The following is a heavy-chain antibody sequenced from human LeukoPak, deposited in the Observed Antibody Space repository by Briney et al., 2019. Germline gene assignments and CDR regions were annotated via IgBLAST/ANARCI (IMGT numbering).Heavy chain of an antibody. CDR3: AREWELLGLNNWFDP. J-gene: IGHJ5*02. V-gene: IGHV3-30-3*01. CDR1: GFTFSSYA. CDR2: ISYDGSNK. D-gene: IGHD1-26*01. Sequence: PGRSLRLSCAASGFTFSSYAMHWVRQAPGKGLEWVAVISYDGSNKYYADSVKGRFTISRDNSKNTLYLQMNSLRSEDTAVYYCAREWELLGLNNWFDPWGQGTLVTVSS.